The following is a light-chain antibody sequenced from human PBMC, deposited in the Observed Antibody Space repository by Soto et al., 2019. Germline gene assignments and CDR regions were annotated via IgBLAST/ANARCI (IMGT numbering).Light chain of an antibody. CDR1: QSVSSSY. CDR3: QEYENPPGT. Sequence: EIVLTQSPGTLSLSXXXXXXXXXXXSQSVSSSYLAWYQQRPGQAPRLLIYAASSRAAGIPDRFSGSGSGTDFTLDISRLEPEDFAVYYCQEYENPPGTFGRGTRLEIK. J-gene: IGKJ5*01. CDR2: AAS. V-gene: IGKV3-20*01.